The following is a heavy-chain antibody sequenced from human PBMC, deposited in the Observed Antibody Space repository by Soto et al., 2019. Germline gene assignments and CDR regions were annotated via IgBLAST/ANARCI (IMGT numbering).Heavy chain of an antibody. CDR3: ARSEYGSGTILDKYFDL. CDR2: IYYSGST. J-gene: IGHJ2*01. CDR1: GGSISSGGYY. D-gene: IGHD3-10*01. V-gene: IGHV4-31*03. Sequence: QVQLQESGPGLVKPSQTLSLTCTVSGGSISSGGYYWSWIRQHPGKGLEWIGYIYYSGSTYYNPSLQSRVTISVYTSKNQFSLKLSAVTAADTAVYYCARSEYGSGTILDKYFDLWGRGTLVTVSS.